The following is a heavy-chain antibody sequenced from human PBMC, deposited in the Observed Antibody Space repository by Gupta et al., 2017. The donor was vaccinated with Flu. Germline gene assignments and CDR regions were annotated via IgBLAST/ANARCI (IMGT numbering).Heavy chain of an antibody. J-gene: IGHJ4*02. D-gene: IGHD3-16*02. CDR1: GLSFGSYA. Sequence: EVQLLDSGGGLVQPGGSLRLSCAASGLSFGSYAMTWVRQVPGKGLEWVSTISGNGDDPFYTDSVRGRFTISRDNSRNTAYLLMNSLRAEDTAVYYCAKGGHFSFYDHWGQGTLVTVSS. V-gene: IGHV3-23*01. CDR2: ISGNGDDP. CDR3: AKGGHFSFYDH.